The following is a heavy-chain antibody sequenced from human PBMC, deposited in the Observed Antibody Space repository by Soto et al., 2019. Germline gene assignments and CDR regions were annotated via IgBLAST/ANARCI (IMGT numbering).Heavy chain of an antibody. CDR2: IYKSGST. CDR1: CRSINNSY. J-gene: IGHJ6*02. CDR3: ARVRGPYYYDSGSYSGMDV. D-gene: IGHD3-10*01. Sequence: SDTLSLTCTFLCRSINNSYWSWIWKSPRNGLEWIGHIYKSGSTSYIPSLKSRVTISVDTSKNLFSLNLSSVTAADTAVYYCARVRGPYYYDSGSYSGMDVWGQGTTVTVS. V-gene: IGHV4-59*07.